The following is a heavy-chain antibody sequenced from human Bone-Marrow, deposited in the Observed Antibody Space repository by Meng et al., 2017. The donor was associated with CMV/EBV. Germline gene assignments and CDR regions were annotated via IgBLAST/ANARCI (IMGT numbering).Heavy chain of an antibody. V-gene: IGHV3-21*04. CDR1: GFSFSNYD. CDR2: INSKSDSI. J-gene: IGHJ4*02. CDR3: AKLSGRYDFWSGYYYDY. Sequence: GGSLRLSCAASGFSFSNYDMNWVRQAPGKGLEWVSYINSKSDSIYQADSVKGRFTISRDNAKNSLYLQMNSLRAEDTALYYCAKLSGRYDFWSGYYYDYWDEGTLVTVSS. D-gene: IGHD3-3*01.